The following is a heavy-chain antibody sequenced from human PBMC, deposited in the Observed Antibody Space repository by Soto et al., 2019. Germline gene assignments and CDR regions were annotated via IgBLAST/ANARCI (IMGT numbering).Heavy chain of an antibody. V-gene: IGHV4-59*01. Sequence: SETLSLTCTVSGGSISSYYWSWIRQPPGKGLEWIGYIYYSGSTNYNPSLKSRVTISVDTSKNQFSLKLSSVTAVDTAVYYCARVLNWNYDFDYWGQGTLVTVSS. CDR2: IYYSGST. CDR3: ARVLNWNYDFDY. J-gene: IGHJ4*02. CDR1: GGSISSYY. D-gene: IGHD1-7*01.